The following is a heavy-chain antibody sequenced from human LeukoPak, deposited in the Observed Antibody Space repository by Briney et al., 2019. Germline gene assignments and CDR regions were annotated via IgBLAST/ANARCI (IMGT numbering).Heavy chain of an antibody. D-gene: IGHD3-22*01. J-gene: IGHJ4*02. CDR3: ARGPPMYSYGSSAYHYDYFEY. CDR1: GGSISSSNW. Sequence: PSETLSLTCAVSGGSISSSNWWSWVRQPPGKGLEWIGEIYHSGSTNYNPSLKSRVTISVDKSKNQFSLKLSSVTAADTAVYYCARGPPMYSYGSSAYHYDYFEYWGQGTLVTVSS. CDR2: IYHSGST. V-gene: IGHV4-4*02.